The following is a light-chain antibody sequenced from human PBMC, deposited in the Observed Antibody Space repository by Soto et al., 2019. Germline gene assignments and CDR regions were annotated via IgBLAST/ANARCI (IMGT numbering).Light chain of an antibody. J-gene: IGKJ1*01. CDR3: QQSYIAPWT. Sequence: DIQMTQSPSSLSASVGDRVSITCRASQSISTYLNWYQQKPGKVPRLLIYAASSLQSGVPSRFSGSGSGTDFTLTISSLQPEDFATYYCQQSYIAPWTFGQGTK. V-gene: IGKV1-39*01. CDR1: QSISTY. CDR2: AAS.